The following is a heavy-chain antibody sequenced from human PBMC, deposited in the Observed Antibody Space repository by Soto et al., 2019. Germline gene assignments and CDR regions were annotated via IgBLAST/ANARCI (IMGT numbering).Heavy chain of an antibody. CDR3: ARFDYDYIWGSPNAFDI. J-gene: IGHJ3*02. CDR2: IYYSGST. Sequence: SETLSLTCTVSGGSISSSSYYWGWIRQPPGKGLEWIGSIYYSGSTYYNPSLKSRVTISVDTSKNQFSLKLSSVTAADTAVYYCARFDYDYIWGSPNAFDIWGQGTMVT. CDR1: GGSISSSSYY. D-gene: IGHD3-16*01. V-gene: IGHV4-39*01.